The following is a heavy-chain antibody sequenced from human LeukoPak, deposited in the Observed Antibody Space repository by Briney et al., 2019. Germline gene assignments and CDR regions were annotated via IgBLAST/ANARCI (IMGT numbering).Heavy chain of an antibody. CDR2: IYAGGDT. CDR1: GFTFNTYW. V-gene: IGHV3-66*01. CDR3: ASLYASSSDY. D-gene: IGHD6-6*01. Sequence: GGSLRLSCAASGFTFNTYWMHWVRQAPGKGLEWVSSIYAGGDTYTVDSVRDRFTISRDNSKNTLYLQMNSLRAEDTAVYYCASLYASSSDYWGQGTLVTVSS. J-gene: IGHJ4*02.